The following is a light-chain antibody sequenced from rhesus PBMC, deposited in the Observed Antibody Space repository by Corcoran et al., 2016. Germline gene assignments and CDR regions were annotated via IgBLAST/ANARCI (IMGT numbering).Light chain of an antibody. Sequence: ESVMTQSPATLALSPGERATLSCRASQSVGSYLAWYQQKPGLAPRLLIYGASTRATGIPDRFSGSGSGTEFTLTISSLEPEDVGVYFCLQSGIWPRTFGQGTKVEIK. CDR3: LQSGIWPRT. V-gene: IGKV3-24*04. CDR2: GAS. J-gene: IGKJ1*01. CDR1: QSVGSY.